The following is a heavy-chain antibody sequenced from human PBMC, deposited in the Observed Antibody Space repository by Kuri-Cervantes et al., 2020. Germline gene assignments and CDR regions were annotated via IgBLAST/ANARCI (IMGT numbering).Heavy chain of an antibody. CDR2: INSDGSST. CDR3: ARDGKFDYDFWSGYSNKGYYGMDV. J-gene: IGHJ6*02. Sequence: GGSLRLSCAASGFTFSSYWMHWVRQAPGKGLVWVSRINSDGSSTSYADSVKGRFTISRDNAKNTLYLQMNSLGAEDTAVYYCARDGKFDYDFWSGYSNKGYYGMDVWGQGTTVTVSS. V-gene: IGHV3-74*01. D-gene: IGHD3-3*01. CDR1: GFTFSSYW.